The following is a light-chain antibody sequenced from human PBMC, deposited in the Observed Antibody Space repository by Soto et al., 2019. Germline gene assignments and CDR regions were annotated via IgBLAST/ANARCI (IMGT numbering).Light chain of an antibody. CDR1: SGHSSYA. J-gene: IGLJ2*01. Sequence: QPVLTQSPSASASLGASVKLTCTLSSGHSSYAIAWHQQQPEKGPRYLMKVNSDGSHIKGDGIPDRFSGSSSGAERYLTISSLQSEDEADYYCQTWGTGMVFGGGTKVTVL. CDR2: VNSDGSH. V-gene: IGLV4-69*01. CDR3: QTWGTGMV.